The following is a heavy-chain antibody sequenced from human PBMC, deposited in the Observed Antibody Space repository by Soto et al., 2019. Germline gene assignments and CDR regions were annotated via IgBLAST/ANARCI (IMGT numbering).Heavy chain of an antibody. CDR1: GYAFTSYG. V-gene: IGHV1-18*01. Sequence: ASVKVYCKASGYAFTSYGISWVRQDPGQGLEWMGWISAYNANTNYAQKLQGRVTMTTDTSTSTSYMELRSLRSDDTAVYFCARDRLGATGDYWGQGTLVTVSS. D-gene: IGHD1-26*01. J-gene: IGHJ4*02. CDR3: ARDRLGATGDY. CDR2: ISAYNANT.